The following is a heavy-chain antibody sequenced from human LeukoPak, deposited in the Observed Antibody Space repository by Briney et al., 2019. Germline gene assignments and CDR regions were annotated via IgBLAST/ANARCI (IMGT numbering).Heavy chain of an antibody. CDR2: ISYDGSNK. V-gene: IGHV3-30*18. J-gene: IGHJ6*02. Sequence: GGSLRLSCAASGCTFSSYGMHWVRQAPGKGLEWVAVISYDGSNKYYADSVKGRFTISRDNSKNTLYLQMNSLRAEDTAVYYCAKEQHYDSSGYRPRRDYYYGMDVWGQGTTVTVSS. CDR3: AKEQHYDSSGYRPRRDYYYGMDV. D-gene: IGHD3-22*01. CDR1: GCTFSSYG.